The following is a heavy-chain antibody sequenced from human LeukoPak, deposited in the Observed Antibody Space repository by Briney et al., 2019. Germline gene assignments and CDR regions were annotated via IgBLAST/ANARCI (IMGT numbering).Heavy chain of an antibody. CDR3: ASLPLYCSSTSCWGYFDY. CDR1: GFTFSSYS. V-gene: IGHV3-21*01. D-gene: IGHD2-2*01. CDR2: ISSSSSYI. Sequence: GGSLRLSCAASGFTFSSYSKNWVRQAPGKGLEWVSSISSSSSYIYYADSVKGRFTISRDNAKNSLYLQMNSLRAEDTAVYYCASLPLYCSSTSCWGYFDYWGQGTLVTVSS. J-gene: IGHJ4*02.